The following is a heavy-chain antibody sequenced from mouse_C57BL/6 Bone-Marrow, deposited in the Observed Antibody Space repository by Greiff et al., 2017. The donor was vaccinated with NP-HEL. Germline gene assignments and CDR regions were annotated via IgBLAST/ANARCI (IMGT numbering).Heavy chain of an antibody. CDR1: GFTFSSYG. V-gene: IGHV5-6*02. J-gene: IGHJ1*03. Sequence: EVKVVESGGDLVKPGGSLKLSCAASGFTFSSYGMSWVRQTPDKRLEWVATISSGGSYTYYPDSVKGRFTISRDNAKNTLYLQMSSLKSEDTAMYYWARRGNYDGRSYCYWYFDVWGTGTTVTVSS. CDR2: ISSGGSYT. CDR3: ARRGNYDGRSYCYWYFDV. D-gene: IGHD1-1*01.